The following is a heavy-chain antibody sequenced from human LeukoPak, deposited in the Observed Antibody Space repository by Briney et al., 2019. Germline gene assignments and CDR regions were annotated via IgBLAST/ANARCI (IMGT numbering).Heavy chain of an antibody. CDR3: AYNYYDISGPGDY. D-gene: IGHD3-22*01. CDR1: GGSFSNYY. J-gene: IGHJ4*02. CDR2: INHSGST. V-gene: IGHV4-34*01. Sequence: PSETLSLTCAVYGGSFSNYYWTWIRQPPGKGLEWIGEINHSGSTNYNPSLKSRLTISQDTSKNQASLKLSSVTAADTAVYYCAYNYYDISGPGDYWGQGTLLTVSS.